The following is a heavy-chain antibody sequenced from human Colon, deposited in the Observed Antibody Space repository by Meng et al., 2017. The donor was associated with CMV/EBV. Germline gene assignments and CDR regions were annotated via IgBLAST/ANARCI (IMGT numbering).Heavy chain of an antibody. CDR3: ARVLDQLLWHPMDV. Sequence: GESLKISCAASGFTFSTYSMNWVRQAPGKGLEWVSSISSGGSYIYYADSMKGRFTISRDNAKNSLYLQMNSLRAEDTAIYYCARVLDQLLWHPMDVWGQGTTVTVSS. CDR2: ISSGGSYI. J-gene: IGHJ6*02. V-gene: IGHV3-21*01. CDR1: GFTFSTYS. D-gene: IGHD2-2*01.